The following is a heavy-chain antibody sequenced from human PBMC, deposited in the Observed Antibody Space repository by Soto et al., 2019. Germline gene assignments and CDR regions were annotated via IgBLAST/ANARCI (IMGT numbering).Heavy chain of an antibody. J-gene: IGHJ6*02. CDR3: ARTYDYCSSTSCYAGGPYGMDV. CDR2: IYYSGST. D-gene: IGHD2-2*01. V-gene: IGHV4-59*08. Sequence: QVQLQESGPGLVKPSETLSLTCTVSGGSISSYYWSWIRQPPGKGLEWIGYIYYSGSTNYNPSLKSRVTIPVDTSKNQFSLKLSSVTAADTAVYYCARTYDYCSSTSCYAGGPYGMDVWGQGTTVTVSS. CDR1: GGSISSYY.